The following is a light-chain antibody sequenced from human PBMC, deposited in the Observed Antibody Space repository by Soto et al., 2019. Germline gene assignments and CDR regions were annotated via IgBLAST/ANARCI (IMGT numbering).Light chain of an antibody. Sequence: DIQMTQSPSSLSASVGDRVTITCRASQSISSYLNWYQQKPGKAPKLLIYAASSLQSGVPSRFSGSGSGTDFTLTISSLQPKDFATYYCQQSYSPYTFGQGTKLEIK. V-gene: IGKV1-39*01. CDR2: AAS. J-gene: IGKJ2*01. CDR1: QSISSY. CDR3: QQSYSPYT.